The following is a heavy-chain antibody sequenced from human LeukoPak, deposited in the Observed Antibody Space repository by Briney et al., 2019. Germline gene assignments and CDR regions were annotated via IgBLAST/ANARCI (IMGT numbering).Heavy chain of an antibody. V-gene: IGHV4-59*01. CDR1: GGSISSYY. CDR2: IYYSGST. D-gene: IGHD2-2*01. CDR3: ARYIVVVPAARGPGWFDP. J-gene: IGHJ5*02. Sequence: PSETLSLTCTVSGGSISSYYWSWLRQPPGKGLEWIGYIYYSGSTNYNPSLKSRVTISVDTSKNQFSLKLSSVTSADTAVYYCARYIVVVPAARGPGWFDPWGQGTLVTVSS.